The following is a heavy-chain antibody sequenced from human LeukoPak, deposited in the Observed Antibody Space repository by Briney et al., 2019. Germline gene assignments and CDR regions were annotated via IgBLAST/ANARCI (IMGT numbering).Heavy chain of an antibody. D-gene: IGHD3-22*01. V-gene: IGHV3-21*01. CDR2: ISSSSSYI. J-gene: IGHJ4*02. CDR1: GFTFSSYS. Sequence: PGGSLRLSCAASGFTFSSYSMNWVRQAPGKGLEWVSSISSSSSYIYYADSVKGRFTISRDNSKNTLYLQVNSLRAEDTAVYYCASDRIYYDSSGYSLELPGVVDYWGQGTLVTVSS. CDR3: ASDRIYYDSSGYSLELPGVVDY.